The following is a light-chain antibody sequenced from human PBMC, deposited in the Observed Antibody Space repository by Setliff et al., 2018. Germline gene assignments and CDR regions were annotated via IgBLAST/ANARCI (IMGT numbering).Light chain of an antibody. Sequence: QSVLTQPASVSGSPGQSITISCAGTSSDVGAYNLVSWYQQHPGKGPKVLIYEVTKRPSGVSTRFSGSKSGDTASLTISGLQAEDEADYHCASYIGSSTYVFGSGTKVTVL. CDR2: EVT. CDR3: ASYIGSSTYV. V-gene: IGLV2-23*02. J-gene: IGLJ1*01. CDR1: SSDVGAYNL.